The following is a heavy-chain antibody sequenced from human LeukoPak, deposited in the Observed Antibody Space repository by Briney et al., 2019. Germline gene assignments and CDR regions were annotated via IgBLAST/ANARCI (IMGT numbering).Heavy chain of an antibody. CDR1: GYSFTSYW. CDR3: ARQAYYYDSSCYYLNLFDP. D-gene: IGHD3-22*01. CDR2: IYPGDSDT. J-gene: IGHJ5*02. V-gene: IGHV5-51*01. Sequence: GESLKISCKGSGYSFTSYWIGWVRQMPGKGLEWMGIIYPGDSDTRYSPSFQGQVTISADKSISTAYLQWSSLKASDTAMYYCARQAYYYDSSCYYLNLFDPWGQGTLVTVSS.